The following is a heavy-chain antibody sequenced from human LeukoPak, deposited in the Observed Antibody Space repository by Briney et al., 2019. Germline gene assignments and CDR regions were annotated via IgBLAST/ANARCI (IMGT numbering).Heavy chain of an antibody. CDR2: INAGNGNT. CDR3: AAGILTGSDAFDI. Sequence: ASVKVSCKASGYTFTSYAMHWVRQAPGQRLEWMGWINAGNGNTKYSQKFQGRVTITRDTSASTAYMELSSLRSEDTAVHYCAAGILTGSDAFDIWGQGTMVTVSS. J-gene: IGHJ3*02. CDR1: GYTFTSYA. V-gene: IGHV1-3*01. D-gene: IGHD3-9*01.